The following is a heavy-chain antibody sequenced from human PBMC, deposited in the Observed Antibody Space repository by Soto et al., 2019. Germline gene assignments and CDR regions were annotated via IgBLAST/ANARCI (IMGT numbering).Heavy chain of an antibody. D-gene: IGHD2-15*01. CDR2: FYPDDSDS. CDR1: GYRFTDYW. J-gene: IGHJ6*02. CDR3: ARMGFSGGGYLSYYYYGMDV. Sequence: GESLKISCQVSGYRFTDYWIGWVRHIPGKSLEWKGIFYPDDSDSRYNPSFQGQVTFSADKSITTAYLQWTSLKASDTAMYYCARMGFSGGGYLSYYYYGMDVWGQGTTVTVSS. V-gene: IGHV5-51*01.